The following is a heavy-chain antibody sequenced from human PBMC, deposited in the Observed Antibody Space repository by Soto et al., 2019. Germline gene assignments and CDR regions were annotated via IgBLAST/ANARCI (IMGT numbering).Heavy chain of an antibody. D-gene: IGHD2-2*01. CDR3: ARVSREVVPAAIDY. J-gene: IGHJ4*02. Sequence: GGSLRLSCAASGFTFSSYAMHWVRQAPGKGLEWVAVISYDGSNKYYADSVKGRFTISRDNAKNTLYLQMTSLRAEDTSVYYCARVSREVVPAAIDYWGQGTLVTVSS. V-gene: IGHV3-30-3*01. CDR2: ISYDGSNK. CDR1: GFTFSSYA.